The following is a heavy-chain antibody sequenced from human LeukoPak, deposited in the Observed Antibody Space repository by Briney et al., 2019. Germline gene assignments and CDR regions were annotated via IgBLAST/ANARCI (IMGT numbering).Heavy chain of an antibody. V-gene: IGHV3-7*01. CDR2: IKEDGSKE. J-gene: IGHJ4*02. Sequence: GSLRLSCAASGFTFSSYGMHWVRQAPGKGLEWLADIKEDGSKEYFVDSVKGRFTISRDNTKNSVYLQMNSLRAEDTAVYYCARDFGDSSGWYNDYWGQGTLVIVSS. CDR3: ARDFGDSSGWYNDY. D-gene: IGHD6-19*01. CDR1: GFTFSSYG.